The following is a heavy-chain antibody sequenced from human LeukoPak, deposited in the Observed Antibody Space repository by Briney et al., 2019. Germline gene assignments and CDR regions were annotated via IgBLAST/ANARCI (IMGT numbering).Heavy chain of an antibody. J-gene: IGHJ5*02. CDR1: GFKFTSYD. Sequence: ASVKVSCKAVGFKFTSYDINWVRQAGGQGLEWMGWMNPNNGNTGYAQKFQGRVTMTRDTSTSTAYMELRGLTSDDTAVYYCVRDGEGVAISVNYWFDPWGQGTLVTVSS. CDR3: VRDGEGVAISVNYWFDP. D-gene: IGHD3-10*01. V-gene: IGHV1-8*01. CDR2: MNPNNGNT.